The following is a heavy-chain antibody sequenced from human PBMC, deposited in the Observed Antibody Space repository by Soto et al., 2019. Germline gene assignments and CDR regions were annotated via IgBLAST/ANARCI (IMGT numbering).Heavy chain of an antibody. V-gene: IGHV4-34*01. Sequence: SETLCLTCAVYGGSFSGYYWTWIRQPPGTGLEWIGEINHSGSTNYNPSLKSRVTISVDTSKNQFSLKLTSVTAADTAVYYCARDKITGLFDYWGQGTLVTGSS. CDR1: GGSFSGYY. J-gene: IGHJ4*02. CDR2: INHSGST. D-gene: IGHD2-8*02. CDR3: ARDKITGLFDY.